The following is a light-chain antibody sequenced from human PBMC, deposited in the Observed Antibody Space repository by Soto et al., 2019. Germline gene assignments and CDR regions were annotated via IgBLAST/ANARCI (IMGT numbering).Light chain of an antibody. Sequence: ELVMTQSPATLSVSPVGRATLSCRASQSFSSNVAWYQQKPGQAPRLLIYGTSTRVTGIPARFSGSGSGTEFTLTISNLQPDDFATYYCQQYDSYSSGPFGQGTKVDIK. CDR2: GTS. CDR1: QSFSSN. V-gene: IGKV3-15*01. J-gene: IGKJ1*01. CDR3: QQYDSYSSGP.